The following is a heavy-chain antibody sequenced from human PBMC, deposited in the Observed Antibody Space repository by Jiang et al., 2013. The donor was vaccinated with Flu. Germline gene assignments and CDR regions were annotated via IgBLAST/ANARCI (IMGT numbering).Heavy chain of an antibody. CDR3: AKGGALPSHYYFDY. Sequence: QLLESGGGVVQPGRSLRLSCAASGFTFSSYGMHWVRQAPGKGLEWVAVISYDGSNKYYADSVKGRFTISRDNSKNTLYLQMNSLRAEDTAVYYCAKGGALPSHYYFDYWGQGTLVTVSS. J-gene: IGHJ4*02. V-gene: IGHV3-30*18. CDR1: GFTFSSYG. D-gene: IGHD1-26*01. CDR2: ISYDGSNK.